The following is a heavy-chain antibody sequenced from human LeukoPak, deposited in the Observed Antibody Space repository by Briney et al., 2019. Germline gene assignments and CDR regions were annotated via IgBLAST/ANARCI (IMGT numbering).Heavy chain of an antibody. CDR3: ARDYYDSRATANWYFDL. CDR2: INPNSGGT. CDR1: EYTFTGYY. V-gene: IGHV1-2*02. Sequence: GASVKVSCKASEYTFTGYYMHWVRQAPGQGLEWMGWINPNSGGTNYAQKFQGRVTMTRDTSISTAYMELSRLRSDDTAVYYCARDYYDSRATANWYFDLWGRGTLVTVSS. D-gene: IGHD3-22*01. J-gene: IGHJ2*01.